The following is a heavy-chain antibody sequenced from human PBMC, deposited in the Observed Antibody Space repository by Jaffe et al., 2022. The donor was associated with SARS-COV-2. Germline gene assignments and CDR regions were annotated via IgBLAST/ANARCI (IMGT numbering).Heavy chain of an antibody. D-gene: IGHD1-26*01. CDR3: ARGSRLGIVGATTVDY. CDR2: IYYSGST. Sequence: QLQLQESGPGLVKPSETLSLTCTVSGGSISSSSYYWGWIRQPPGKGLEWIGSIYYSGSTYYNPSLKSRVTISVDTSKNQFSLKLSSVTAADTAVYYCARGSRLGIVGATTVDYWGQGTLVTVSS. V-gene: IGHV4-39*01. J-gene: IGHJ4*02. CDR1: GGSISSSSYY.